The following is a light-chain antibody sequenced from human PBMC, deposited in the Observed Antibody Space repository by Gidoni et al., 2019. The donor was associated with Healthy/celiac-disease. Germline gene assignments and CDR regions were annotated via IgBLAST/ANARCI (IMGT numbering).Light chain of an antibody. Sequence: QSALTQPASVSGSPEQPITISCTGTSSDVGGYNYVSWYQQHPGKAPKLMIYDVSNRPSGVSNRFSGSKSGNTASLTISGLQAEDEADYYCSSYTSSSTNVVFGGGTKLTVL. CDR2: DVS. J-gene: IGLJ2*01. CDR1: SSDVGGYNY. V-gene: IGLV2-14*01. CDR3: SSYTSSSTNVV.